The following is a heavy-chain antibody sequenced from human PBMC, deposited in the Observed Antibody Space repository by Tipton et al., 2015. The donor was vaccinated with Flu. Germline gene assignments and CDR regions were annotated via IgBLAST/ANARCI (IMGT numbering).Heavy chain of an antibody. D-gene: IGHD3-10*01. J-gene: IGHJ4*02. CDR3: ARSTYYYGSGSSDF. CDR1: GGPITSGADY. V-gene: IGHV4-31*02. CDR2: IYYIGST. Sequence: LRLSCTVSGGPITSGADYWSWIRQHPGKGLEWIGHIYYIGSTNYNPSLKSRVTISMDTSKNQFSLKLSSMTAADTAVYYCARSTYYYGSGSSDFWGPGTLVTVSS.